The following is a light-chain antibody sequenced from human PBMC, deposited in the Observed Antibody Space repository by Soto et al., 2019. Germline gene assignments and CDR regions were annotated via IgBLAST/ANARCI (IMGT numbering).Light chain of an antibody. J-gene: IGKJ2*01. CDR3: QQYGSSPGT. CDR1: QSVSSSY. V-gene: IGKV3-20*01. Sequence: EIVLTQSPGTLSLSPGERATLSCRASQSVSSSYLAWYHQKPGQAPRLLIYGASNRATGIPDRFSGSGSGPDFTLTINRLEPEDFAVYYCQQYGSSPGTFGQGTKLEIK. CDR2: GAS.